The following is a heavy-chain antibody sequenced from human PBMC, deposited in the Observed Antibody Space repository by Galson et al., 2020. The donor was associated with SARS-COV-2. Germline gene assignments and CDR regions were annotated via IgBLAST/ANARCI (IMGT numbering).Heavy chain of an antibody. Sequence: TGGSLRLSCAASGFTVSSNYMSWVRQAPGKGLEWVSVIYSGGSTYYADSVKGRFTISRDNSKNTLYLQMNSLRAEDTAVYYCARDLAILYDGLDYYYYGMDVWGQGTTVTVSS. CDR2: IYSGGST. D-gene: IGHD2-8*01. CDR1: GFTVSSNY. V-gene: IGHV3-66*01. J-gene: IGHJ6*02. CDR3: ARDLAILYDGLDYYYYGMDV.